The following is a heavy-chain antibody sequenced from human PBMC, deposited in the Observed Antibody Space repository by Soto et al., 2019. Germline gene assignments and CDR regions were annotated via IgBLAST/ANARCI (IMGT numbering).Heavy chain of an antibody. CDR3: ARGRQHYDSSGYYYEPFDY. V-gene: IGHV1-8*01. CDR1: GYTFTSYD. Sequence: QVQLVQSGAEVKKPGASVKVSCKASGYTFTSYDINWVRQATGQGLEWMGWMNPNSGNTGYAQKFQDRVTMTRNTSISTAYMELSSLRSEDTAVYYCARGRQHYDSSGYYYEPFDYWGQGTLVTVSS. J-gene: IGHJ4*02. CDR2: MNPNSGNT. D-gene: IGHD3-22*01.